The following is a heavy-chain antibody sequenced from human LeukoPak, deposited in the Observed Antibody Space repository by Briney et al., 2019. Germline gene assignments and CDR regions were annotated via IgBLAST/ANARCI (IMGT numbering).Heavy chain of an antibody. D-gene: IGHD6-19*01. CDR1: GGSISSSSYY. J-gene: IGHJ4*02. V-gene: IGHV4-39*07. Sequence: SETLSLTCTVSGGSISSSSYYWGWIRQPPGKGLEWIGSIYYSGSTYYSPSLMSRVTMSVDTSKNQFSLRLSSVTAADTAVYYCARGTSSAVVTSGWYTPFDYWGQGTLVTVSS. CDR3: ARGTSSAVVTSGWYTPFDY. CDR2: IYYSGST.